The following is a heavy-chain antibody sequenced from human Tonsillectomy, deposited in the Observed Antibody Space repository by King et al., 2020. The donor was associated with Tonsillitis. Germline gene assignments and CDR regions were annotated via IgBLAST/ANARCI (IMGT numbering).Heavy chain of an antibody. CDR1: GGSISSSIHY. CDR2: IYYSGRT. Sequence: QLQESGPGLVKPSETLSLTCTASGGSISSSIHYWAWIRQPPGKGLEWIGSIYYSGRTSYKPSLKSRLTISVDTSKNHFSLQLSSVTAADTAVYYCAGAFDYWGQGTLVTVSS. J-gene: IGHJ4*02. CDR3: AGAFDY. V-gene: IGHV4-39*02.